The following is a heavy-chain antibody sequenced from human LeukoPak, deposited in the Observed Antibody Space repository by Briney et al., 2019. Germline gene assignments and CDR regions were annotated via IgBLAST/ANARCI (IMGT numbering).Heavy chain of an antibody. CDR2: IRTTAEGANYA. Sequence: PGGSLRLSCATSGFTFTDYPMNWVRQAPGKGLEWVSNIRTTAEGANYAYYADSVKGRVTISRDDAKNTLYLHMNSLRDDDTALYYGAAGKRYAFDYWGQGILVTVS. D-gene: IGHD3-9*01. V-gene: IGHV3-48*02. CDR3: AAGKRYAFDY. CDR1: GFTFTDYP. J-gene: IGHJ4*02.